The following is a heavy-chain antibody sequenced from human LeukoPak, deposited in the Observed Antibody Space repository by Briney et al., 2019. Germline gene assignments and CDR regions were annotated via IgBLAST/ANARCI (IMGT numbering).Heavy chain of an antibody. J-gene: IGHJ6*03. CDR3: ATSHYSSYWDNGPHYYYYMDV. V-gene: IGHV1-69*13. D-gene: IGHD6-19*01. CDR1: GVTFSSYA. CDR2: IIPIFGTT. Sequence: GASVEVSCKASGVTFSSYAINWVRQAPGQGLEWMGGIIPIFGTTNYAQKFQGRVTITADESTSTAYMELSSLRSEDTAVYFCATSHYSSYWDNGPHYYYYMDVWGKGTTVTVSS.